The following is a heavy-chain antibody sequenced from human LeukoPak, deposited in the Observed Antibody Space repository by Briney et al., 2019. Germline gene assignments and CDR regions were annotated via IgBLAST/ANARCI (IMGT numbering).Heavy chain of an antibody. J-gene: IGHJ2*01. CDR1: GFSFSDYC. CDR2: IWYDGSIK. CDR3: VKGFNWYFDL. V-gene: IGHV3-33*06. Sequence: GGSLRLSCVASGFSFSDYCVHWVRQAPGKGLEWVAVIWYDGSIKYYADSVKGRFTISRDNSRNTVYLQMNSLRVEDTAVYYCVKGFNWYFDLWGRGTLVTVSS.